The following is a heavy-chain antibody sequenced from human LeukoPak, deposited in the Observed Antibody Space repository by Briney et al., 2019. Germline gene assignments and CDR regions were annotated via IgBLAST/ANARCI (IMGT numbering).Heavy chain of an antibody. D-gene: IGHD2-15*01. J-gene: IGHJ5*02. V-gene: IGHV3-48*03. CDR3: ARVGVVVAATGNLWFDP. Sequence: PGGSLGLSCAASGFTFSSYEMNWVRQAPGKGLEWVSYISSSGTTIYYADSVKGRSTISRDNAKNSLYLQMNSLRAEDTAVYYCARVGVVVAATGNLWFDPWGQGTLVTVSS. CDR1: GFTFSSYE. CDR2: ISSSGTTI.